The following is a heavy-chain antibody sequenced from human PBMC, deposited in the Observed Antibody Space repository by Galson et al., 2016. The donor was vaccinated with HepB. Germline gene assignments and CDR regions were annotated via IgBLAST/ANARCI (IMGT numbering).Heavy chain of an antibody. CDR1: GGTISTNA. CDR3: ARGSRGTYGASDY. CDR2: ITPIFGTA. D-gene: IGHD1-26*01. J-gene: IGHJ4*02. V-gene: IGHV1-69*13. Sequence: SVKVSCKASGGTISTNAFSWVRQAPGQGLEWKGGITPIFGTADYAQKFKGRVTISADESRTTAYMELSGLRYEDTATYYCARGSRGTYGASDYWGQGTLVTVSS.